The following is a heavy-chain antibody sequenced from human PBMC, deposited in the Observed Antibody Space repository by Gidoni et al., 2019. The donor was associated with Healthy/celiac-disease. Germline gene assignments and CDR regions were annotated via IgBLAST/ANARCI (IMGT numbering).Heavy chain of an antibody. CDR1: GFSFRSYW. J-gene: IGHJ4*02. CDR2: INSEGSST. V-gene: IGHV3-74*01. D-gene: IGHD5-12*01. Sequence: EVQLVDSGGGLVQPGGSLSLSCAASGFSFRSYWMHWVRQAPGKGLVWVARINSEGSSTSYADSVKGRFTIYRDNAKNTLYLQMNSLRDEDTAVYDCARKVVATTPRLDYWGQGTLVTVSS. CDR3: ARKVVATTPRLDY.